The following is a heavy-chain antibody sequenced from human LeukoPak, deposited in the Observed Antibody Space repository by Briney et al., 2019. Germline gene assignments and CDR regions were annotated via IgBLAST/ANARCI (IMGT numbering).Heavy chain of an antibody. CDR1: GYTFTAYY. Sequence: GASVKVSCKASGYTFTAYYMHWVRQAPGQGLELMGWINPKSGATNFAQKFQGRVTMTRDTSISTAYMELRRLRSDDTAMYYCARQGDGYNHDYWGQGTLVTVSS. V-gene: IGHV1-2*02. CDR3: ARQGDGYNHDY. D-gene: IGHD5-24*01. J-gene: IGHJ4*02. CDR2: INPKSGAT.